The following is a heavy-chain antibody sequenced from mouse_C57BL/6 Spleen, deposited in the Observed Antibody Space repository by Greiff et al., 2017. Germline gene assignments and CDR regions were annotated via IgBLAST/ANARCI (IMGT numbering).Heavy chain of an antibody. Sequence: VQLQQPGAELVQPGASVKLSCKASGFTFTSYWMHWVQQRPGRGLEWIGRIGHNSGGNKYNEKFKSKATVTVDKPSSTAYMQLSSLTSEDSAVYYCARSTVSYCFDYWGQGTTLTVSS. CDR2: IGHNSGGN. CDR3: ARSTVSYCFDY. D-gene: IGHD1-1*01. V-gene: IGHV1-72*01. J-gene: IGHJ2*01. CDR1: GFTFTSYW.